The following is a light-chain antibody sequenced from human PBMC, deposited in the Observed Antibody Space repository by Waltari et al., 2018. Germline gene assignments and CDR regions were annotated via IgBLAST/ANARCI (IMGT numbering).Light chain of an antibody. CDR1: QGMNSW. Sequence: DIQVTQSPSSLSASVGDTVPITCRASQGMNSWLAWYQQKPGKAPRSLIYATSTLQGGTPSRFSGSGSGTDFTLTIDSLQPEDFATYYCQQYYTFPPTFGGGTKVEIK. CDR2: ATS. V-gene: IGKV1D-16*01. CDR3: QQYYTFPPT. J-gene: IGKJ4*01.